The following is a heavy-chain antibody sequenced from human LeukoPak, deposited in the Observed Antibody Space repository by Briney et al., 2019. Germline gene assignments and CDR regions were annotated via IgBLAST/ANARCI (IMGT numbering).Heavy chain of an antibody. D-gene: IGHD3-10*01. CDR1: GGTFSSYA. Sequence: SVKVSCKASGGTFSSYAISWVRQAPGQGLEWMGGIIPIFGTANYAQKSQGRVTITADESTSTAYMELSSLRSEDTAVYYCARDTRYYYGSGSYGPASDAFDIWGQGTMVTVSS. CDR2: IIPIFGTA. V-gene: IGHV1-69*13. J-gene: IGHJ3*02. CDR3: ARDTRYYYGSGSYGPASDAFDI.